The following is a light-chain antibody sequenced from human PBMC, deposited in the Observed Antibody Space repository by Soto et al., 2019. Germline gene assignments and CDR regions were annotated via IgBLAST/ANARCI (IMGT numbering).Light chain of an antibody. CDR3: QQYINWPRT. Sequence: EVVMTQSPATLSVSPGERATLSCRASQSVSSNLAWYQQNRGQAPRLLIYGASTRATGVPARFSGSGSGTEFTLTISSLQSEDFAVYYGQQYINWPRTFGQGSKVEIK. CDR1: QSVSSN. CDR2: GAS. J-gene: IGKJ1*01. V-gene: IGKV3-15*01.